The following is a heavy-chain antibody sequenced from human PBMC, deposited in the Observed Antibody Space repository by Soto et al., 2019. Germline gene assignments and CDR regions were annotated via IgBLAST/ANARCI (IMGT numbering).Heavy chain of an antibody. J-gene: IGHJ6*02. CDR2: ISTRSTYT. CDR1: GFIFSDYY. Sequence: QVLLVESGGGLVKAGGSLRLSCAASGFIFSDYYMSWVRQTPGKGLEWGSYISTRSTYTNYADSVKGRFTISRDNTKNSLYLQRDRLRVEDTAVYYCARDLAWKRGKVGRYYYGMNVWGQGTTVTVSS. D-gene: IGHD1-1*01. V-gene: IGHV3-11*06. CDR3: ARDLAWKRGKVGRYYYGMNV.